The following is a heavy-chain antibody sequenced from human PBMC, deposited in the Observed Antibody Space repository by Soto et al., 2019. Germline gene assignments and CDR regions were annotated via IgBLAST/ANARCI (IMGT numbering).Heavy chain of an antibody. Sequence: PGGSVSLSSAASGFTVSSYYMSWVRQAPGKGLEWVSVIYSGGSTYYADSVKGRFTITRDNSKSTLYLQMNSLRAEDTAVYYCARDGGVGGSYYLDYWGQGTSVTVSS. CDR2: IYSGGST. J-gene: IGHJ4*02. CDR3: ARDGGVGGSYYLDY. CDR1: GFTVSSYY. V-gene: IGHV3-53*01. D-gene: IGHD1-26*01.